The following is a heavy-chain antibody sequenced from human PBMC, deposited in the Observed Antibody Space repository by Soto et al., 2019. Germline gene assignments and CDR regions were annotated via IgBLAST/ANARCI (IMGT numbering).Heavy chain of an antibody. V-gene: IGHV3-74*01. CDR2: INSDGSST. J-gene: IGHJ4*02. D-gene: IGHD6-13*01. CDR1: GFTFSSYW. CDR3: ARRQSSSWYGL. Sequence: LRLSCAASGFTFSSYWMHWVRQAPGKGLVWVSRINSDGSSTSYADSVKGRFTISRDNAKNTLYLQMNSLRAEDTAVYYCARRQSSSWYGLWGQGTLVTVSS.